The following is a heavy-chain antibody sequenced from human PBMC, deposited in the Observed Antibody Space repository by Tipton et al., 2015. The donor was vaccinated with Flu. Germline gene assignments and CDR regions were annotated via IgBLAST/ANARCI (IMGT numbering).Heavy chain of an antibody. CDR2: ISGDNPGT. J-gene: IGHJ4*02. CDR3: VKAPKGHCSGALCYYLDS. CDR1: GFTFSNFA. D-gene: IGHD2-15*01. V-gene: IGHV3-23*01. Sequence: GSLRLSCAASGFTFSNFAMSWVRLAPGKGLEWVSAISGDNPGTYTADSVKGRFTVSRDNSKDTLYLQMNSLRVEDTAIYYCVKAPKGHCSGALCYYLDSWGQGTVVTVSS.